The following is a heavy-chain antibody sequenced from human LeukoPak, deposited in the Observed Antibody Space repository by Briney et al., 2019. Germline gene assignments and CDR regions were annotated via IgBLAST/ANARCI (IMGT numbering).Heavy chain of an antibody. V-gene: IGHV3-30*03. Sequence: GRSLRLSCKTSGFKFRDFDMDWVRQAPGKGLEWVAHISYDGTKEYYADSVKGRFSISRDNSQDTVYLQLSSLTTEDTARYYCVRDVAFWGQGTLIIVSS. J-gene: IGHJ4*02. CDR2: ISYDGTKE. CDR3: VRDVAF. CDR1: GFKFRDFD.